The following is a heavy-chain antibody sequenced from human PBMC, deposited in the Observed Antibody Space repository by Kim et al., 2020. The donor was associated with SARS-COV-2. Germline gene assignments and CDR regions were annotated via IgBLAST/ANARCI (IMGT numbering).Heavy chain of an antibody. CDR3: ANFES. J-gene: IGHJ4*02. V-gene: IGHV3-33*06. CDR2: IKSDGSNK. Sequence: GGSLRLSCAASGFTFSVYGMHWVRQAPGKGLEWVAVIKSDGSNKYYADSVMGRFTISRDNSKNMLFSQMNSLRAEDTAVYYCANFESWGQGTLVTVSS. CDR1: GFTFSVYG.